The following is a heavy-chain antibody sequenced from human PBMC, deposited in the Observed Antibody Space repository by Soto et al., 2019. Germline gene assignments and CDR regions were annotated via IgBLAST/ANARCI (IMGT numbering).Heavy chain of an antibody. D-gene: IGHD3-22*01. CDR3: ARVPNYYYDSSGYDPAFDI. V-gene: IGHV1-2*02. CDR1: GYTFTGYY. J-gene: IGHJ3*02. Sequence: GASVKVSCKASGYTFTGYYMHWVRQAPGQGLEWMGWINPNSGGTNYAQKFQGRVTMTRDTSISTAYMELSRLRSDDTAVYYCARVPNYYYDSSGYDPAFDIWGQGTMVTVS. CDR2: INPNSGGT.